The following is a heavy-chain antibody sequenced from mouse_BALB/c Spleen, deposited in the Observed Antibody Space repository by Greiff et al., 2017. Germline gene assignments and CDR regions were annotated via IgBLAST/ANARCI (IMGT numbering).Heavy chain of an antibody. V-gene: IGHV14-3*02. CDR2: IDPANGNT. D-gene: IGHD2-4*01. Sequence: VQLKESGAELVKPGASVKLSCTASGFNIKDTYMHWVKQRPEQGLEWIGRIDPANGNTKYDPKFQGKATITADTSSNTAYLQLSSLTSEDTAVYYCASYDYDEAYWGQGTLVTVSA. CDR3: ASYDYDEAY. J-gene: IGHJ3*01. CDR1: GFNIKDTY.